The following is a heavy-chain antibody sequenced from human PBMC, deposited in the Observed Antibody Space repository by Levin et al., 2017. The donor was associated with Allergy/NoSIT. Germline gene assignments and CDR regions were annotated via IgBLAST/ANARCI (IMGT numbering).Heavy chain of an antibody. V-gene: IGHV1-69*06. Sequence: PVASVKVSCKASGGTFSSYAISWVRQAPGQGLEWMGGIIPIFGTANYAQKFQGRVTITADKSTSTAYMELSSLRSEDTAVYYCARDRRIAAAGTGWFDPWGQGTLVTVSS. CDR2: IIPIFGTA. D-gene: IGHD6-13*01. CDR1: GGTFSSYA. CDR3: ARDRRIAAAGTGWFDP. J-gene: IGHJ5*02.